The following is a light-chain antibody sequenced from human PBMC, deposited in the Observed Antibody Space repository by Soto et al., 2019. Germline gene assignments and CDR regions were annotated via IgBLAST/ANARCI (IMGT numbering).Light chain of an antibody. V-gene: IGLV1-40*01. CDR3: SSYAGSNNLGV. Sequence: QSVLTQPPSVSGAPGQRVTISCTGSSSNIGAGYDVHWYQHLPGAAPKLLIFESTNRPSGVPDRFSGSKSGTSASLDISGLQAGDEADYYCSSYAGSNNLGVFGTGTKLTVL. CDR1: SSNIGAGYD. CDR2: EST. J-gene: IGLJ1*01.